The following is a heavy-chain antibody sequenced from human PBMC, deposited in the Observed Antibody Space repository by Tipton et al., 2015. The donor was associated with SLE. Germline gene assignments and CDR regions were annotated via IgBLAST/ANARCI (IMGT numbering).Heavy chain of an antibody. CDR1: GFTFSSYS. Sequence: SLRLSCAASGFTFSSYSMNWVRQAPGKGLEWVSSISSSSSYIYYADSVKGRFTISRDNAKNSLYLQMNSLRAEDTAVYYCARDTYYDCGSGYRAYYYYMDVWGKGTTVTVS. CDR2: ISSSSSYI. V-gene: IGHV3-21*01. J-gene: IGHJ6*03. D-gene: IGHD3-3*01. CDR3: ARDTYYDCGSGYRAYYYYMDV.